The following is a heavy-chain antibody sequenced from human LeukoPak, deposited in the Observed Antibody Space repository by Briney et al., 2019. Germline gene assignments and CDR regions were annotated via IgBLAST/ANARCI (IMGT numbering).Heavy chain of an antibody. D-gene: IGHD5-18*01. V-gene: IGHV4-34*01. Sequence: SETLPLTCAVYGGSFSGYYWSWIRRPPGKGLEWIGEINHSGSTNYNPSLKSRVTISVDTSKNQFSLKLSSVTAADTAVYYCARGSRGYLTTFDLWGRGTLVTVSS. CDR3: ARGSRGYLTTFDL. CDR1: GGSFSGYY. CDR2: INHSGST. J-gene: IGHJ2*01.